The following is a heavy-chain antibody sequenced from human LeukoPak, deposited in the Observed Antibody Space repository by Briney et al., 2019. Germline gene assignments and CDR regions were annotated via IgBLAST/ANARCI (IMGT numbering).Heavy chain of an antibody. CDR3: ARERAIVVVTTYYYYGMDV. J-gene: IGHJ6*02. V-gene: IGHV1-18*01. CDR2: ISAYNGNT. D-gene: IGHD3-22*01. Sequence: ASVKVSCKASGYTFTSYGISWVRQAPGQGLEWMGWISAYNGNTNYAQKLQGRVTMTTDTSTSTAYMELRSLRSDDTAVYYCARERAIVVVTTYYYYGMDVWGQGTTVTVSS. CDR1: GYTFTSYG.